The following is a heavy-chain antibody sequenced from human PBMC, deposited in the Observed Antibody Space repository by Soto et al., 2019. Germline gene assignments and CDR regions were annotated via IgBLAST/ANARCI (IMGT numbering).Heavy chain of an antibody. D-gene: IGHD2-2*01. V-gene: IGHV3-9*01. CDR3: AKDAGYCNSISCKDAFDY. CDR1: GFTFVDYA. CDR2: ISWDGGYK. Sequence: EVQLVESGGGLVQPGRSLRLSCAASGFTFVDYAMHWVRQAPGQGLEWVSGISWDGGYKGYADSVKGRVTISRDNAKKSLYLEINSLRVEDTALYYCAKDAGYCNSISCKDAFDYWGQGTTVTVS. J-gene: IGHJ3*01.